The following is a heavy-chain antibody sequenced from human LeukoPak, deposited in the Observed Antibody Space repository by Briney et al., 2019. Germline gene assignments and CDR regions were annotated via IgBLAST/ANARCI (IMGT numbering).Heavy chain of an antibody. Sequence: ASVKVSCKASGYTFTSYDINWVRQATGQGLEWMGWMNPNSGNTGYAQKLQGRVTMTRNTSISTAYMELSSLRSEDTAVYYCAREGTWRTSLTVTWAEAWFDPWGQGTLVTVSS. CDR3: AREGTWRTSLTVTWAEAWFDP. CDR2: MNPNSGNT. CDR1: GYTFTSYD. J-gene: IGHJ5*02. D-gene: IGHD4-17*01. V-gene: IGHV1-8*01.